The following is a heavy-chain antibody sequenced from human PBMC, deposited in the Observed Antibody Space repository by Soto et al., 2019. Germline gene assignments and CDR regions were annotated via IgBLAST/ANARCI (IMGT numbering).Heavy chain of an antibody. CDR2: ISGTGSRT. Sequence: PGGSLRLSCAASGFPFINFAMSWVRQSPGKGLEWVSAISGTGSRTWYADSVRGRFTVSRDNSKNTLYLQMNSLRDEDTAVYYCARVLGPGTGKGAKYGMDVWGQGTTVTVSS. CDR3: ARVLGPGTGKGAKYGMDV. J-gene: IGHJ6*02. V-gene: IGHV3-23*01. D-gene: IGHD1-1*01. CDR1: GFPFINFA.